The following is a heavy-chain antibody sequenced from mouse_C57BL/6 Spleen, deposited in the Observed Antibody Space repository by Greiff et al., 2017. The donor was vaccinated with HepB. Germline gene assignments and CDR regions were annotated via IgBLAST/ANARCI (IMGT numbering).Heavy chain of an antibody. CDR1: GFTFSDYG. V-gene: IGHV5-17*01. D-gene: IGHD3-2*02. Sequence: EVKLMESGGGLVKPGGSLKLSCAASGFTFSDYGMHWVRQAPEKGLEWVAYISSGSSTIYYADTVKGRFTISRDNAKNTLFLQMTSLRSEDTAMYYCARRDSSGPHFDYWGQGTTLTVSS. CDR3: ARRDSSGPHFDY. J-gene: IGHJ2*01. CDR2: ISSGSSTI.